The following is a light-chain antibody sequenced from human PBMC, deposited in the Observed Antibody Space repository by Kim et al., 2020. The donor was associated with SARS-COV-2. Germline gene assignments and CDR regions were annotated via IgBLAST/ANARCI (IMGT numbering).Light chain of an antibody. CDR2: SAS. CDR3: QQYNDWPLLT. CDR1: QSVRNN. Sequence: ILMTQSPAILSVSPGERVTLPCRASQSVRNNLAWYQQRPGQAPRLLIYSASTRATDISARFSGSGSGTEFTLTIRSLQSEDLAVYYCQQYNDWPLLTFGGGTKVDIK. V-gene: IGKV3-15*01. J-gene: IGKJ4*01.